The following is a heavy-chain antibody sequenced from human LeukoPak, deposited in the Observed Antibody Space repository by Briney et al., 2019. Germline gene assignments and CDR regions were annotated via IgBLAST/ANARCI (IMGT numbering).Heavy chain of an antibody. J-gene: IGHJ4*02. V-gene: IGHV4-34*01. CDR1: GGSFSGYY. Sequence: PSETLSLTCAVYGGSFSGYYWSWIRQPPGKGLEWIGEINHSGSTNYNPSLKSRVTISVDTSKNQFSLKLSSVTAADTAIYYCARDAKYYYGSRTFFFFEYWGQGTLLTVSS. CDR3: ARDAKYYYGSRTFFFFEY. D-gene: IGHD3-10*01. CDR2: INHSGST.